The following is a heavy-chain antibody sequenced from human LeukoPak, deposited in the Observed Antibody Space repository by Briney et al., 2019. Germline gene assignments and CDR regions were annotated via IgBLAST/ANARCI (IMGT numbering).Heavy chain of an antibody. D-gene: IGHD3-10*01. V-gene: IGHV1-2*02. CDR3: ARESSGFGGSGSYGMDV. CDR1: GYTFTGYY. CDR2: IKPNSGGT. Sequence: ASVKVSCKASGYTFTGYYMHWVRQAPGQGLEWMGWIKPNSGGTNYAQKFQGRVTMTRDTSISTAYMELSRLRSDDTAVYYCARESSGFGGSGSYGMDVWGKGTTVTISS. J-gene: IGHJ6*03.